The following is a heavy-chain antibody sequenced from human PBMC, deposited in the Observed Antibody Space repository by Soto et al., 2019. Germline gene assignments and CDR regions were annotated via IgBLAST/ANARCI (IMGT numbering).Heavy chain of an antibody. CDR3: ARDFDSSGYYYRGNDY. J-gene: IGHJ4*02. CDR1: GYTFTSYG. V-gene: IGHV1-18*01. D-gene: IGHD3-22*01. Sequence: ASVKVSCKTSGYTFTSYGISWVRQAPGQGLEWMGWISAYNGYTNYAQKLQGRVSMTTDTSTSTAYMELGSLRSNDTAVYYCARDFDSSGYYYRGNDYWGQGTLVTVSS. CDR2: ISAYNGYT.